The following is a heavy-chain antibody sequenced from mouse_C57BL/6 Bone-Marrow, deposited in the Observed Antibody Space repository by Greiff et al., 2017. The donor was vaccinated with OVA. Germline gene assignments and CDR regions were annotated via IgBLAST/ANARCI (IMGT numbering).Heavy chain of an antibody. V-gene: IGHV1-64*01. CDR1: GYTFTSYW. Sequence: QVQLQQPGAELVKPGASVKLSCKASGYTFTSYWMHWVKQRPGQGLEWIGMIHPNSGSTNYNEKFKSKATLTVDKSSSTAYMQLSSLTSEDSAVYYCARSRPLLLRGGGFAYWGQGTLVTVSA. J-gene: IGHJ3*01. CDR2: IHPNSGST. D-gene: IGHD1-1*01. CDR3: ARSRPLLLRGGGFAY.